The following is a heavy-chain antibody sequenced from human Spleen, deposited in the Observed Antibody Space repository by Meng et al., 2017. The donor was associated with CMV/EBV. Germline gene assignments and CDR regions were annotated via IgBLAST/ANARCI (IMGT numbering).Heavy chain of an antibody. CDR3: ARASRPPDPLFDF. Sequence: SGDSINRGAHFWSWIRRHPGKGLEWIAYTFYSGTSYYNPSLKSRVTISVDTSKNRFSLKLSSVTAADTAMYYCARASRPPDPLFDFWGQGTLVTVSS. CDR1: GDSINRGAHF. V-gene: IGHV4-31*02. J-gene: IGHJ5*01. CDR2: TFYSGTS.